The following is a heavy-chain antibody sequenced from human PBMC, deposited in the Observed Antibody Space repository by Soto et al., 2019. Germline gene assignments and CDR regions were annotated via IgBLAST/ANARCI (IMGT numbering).Heavy chain of an antibody. J-gene: IGHJ4*02. CDR2: IYDSGST. Sequence: QVQLQESGPGLVKPSQTLSLTCTVSGGSISSGGYYWSWIRQHPGKGLEWIGYIYDSGSTYYNPSIKSRVTISVDTSKNQLSLKLSSVTAADTAVYYCARDKATGVFDYWGQGTLVTVSS. V-gene: IGHV4-31*03. CDR1: GGSISSGGYY. D-gene: IGHD5-12*01. CDR3: ARDKATGVFDY.